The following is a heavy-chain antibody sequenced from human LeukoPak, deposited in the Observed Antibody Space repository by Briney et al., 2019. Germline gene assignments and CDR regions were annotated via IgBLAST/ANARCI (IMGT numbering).Heavy chain of an antibody. V-gene: IGHV3-23*01. Sequence: PGGSLRLSCAASGFTFSSYAMSWVRQAPGKGLEWVSAISGSGGSTYYADSVKGLFTISRDNSKNTLYLQMNSLRAEDTAVYYCAKESREFYDFWSPSNWFDPWGQGTLVTVSS. CDR1: GFTFSSYA. CDR2: ISGSGGST. CDR3: AKESREFYDFWSPSNWFDP. J-gene: IGHJ5*02. D-gene: IGHD3-3*01.